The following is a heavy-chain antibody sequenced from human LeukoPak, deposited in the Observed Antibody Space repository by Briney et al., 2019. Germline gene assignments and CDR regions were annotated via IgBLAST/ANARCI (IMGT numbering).Heavy chain of an antibody. V-gene: IGHV4-30-2*01. Sequence: SQTLSLTCAVSGGSISSGGYSWSWIRQPPGKGLEWIGYIYHSGSTYYNPSLKSRVTISVDKSKNQFSLKLSSVTAADTAVYYCARATSLHIFDYFDYWGQGTLVTVSS. CDR3: ARATSLHIFDYFDY. D-gene: IGHD1-1*01. J-gene: IGHJ4*02. CDR1: GGSISSGGYS. CDR2: IYHSGST.